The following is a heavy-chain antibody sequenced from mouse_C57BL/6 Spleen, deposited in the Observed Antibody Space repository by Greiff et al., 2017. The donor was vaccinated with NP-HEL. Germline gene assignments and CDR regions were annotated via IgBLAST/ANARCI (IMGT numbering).Heavy chain of an antibody. J-gene: IGHJ3*01. D-gene: IGHD1-1*01. CDR3: ARKDYGAY. CDR2: IYPGDGDT. CDR1: GYAFSSSW. Sequence: VQLQQSGPELVKPGASVKISCKASGYAFSSSWMNWVKQRPGQGLEWIGRIYPGDGDTNYNGKFKGKATLTADKSSSTAYMQLSSLTSEDSAVYFCARKDYGAYWGQGTLVTVSA. V-gene: IGHV1-82*01.